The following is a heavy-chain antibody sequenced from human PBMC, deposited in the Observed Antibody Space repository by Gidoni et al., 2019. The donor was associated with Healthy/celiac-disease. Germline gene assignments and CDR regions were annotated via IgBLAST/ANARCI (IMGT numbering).Heavy chain of an antibody. V-gene: IGHV3-48*01. CDR2: ISSSSSTI. CDR1: GFPFSSYS. D-gene: IGHD3-10*01. Sequence: EVQLVESGGGLVQPGGSLRLSCAASGFPFSSYSMNWVRQAPGKGLEWVSYISSSSSTIYYADSVKGRFTISRDNAKNSLYLQMNSLRAEDTAVYYCARANYYGSGSWDYGMDVWGQGTTVTVSS. J-gene: IGHJ6*02. CDR3: ARANYYGSGSWDYGMDV.